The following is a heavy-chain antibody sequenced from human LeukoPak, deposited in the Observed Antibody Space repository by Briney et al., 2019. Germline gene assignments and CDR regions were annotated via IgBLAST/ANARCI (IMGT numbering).Heavy chain of an antibody. J-gene: IGHJ4*02. CDR2: INHSGST. CDR1: GGSFSGYY. V-gene: IGHV4-34*01. D-gene: IGHD2-15*01. Sequence: SETLSLTCAVYGGSFSGYYWSWIRQPPGKGLEWIGEINHSGSTNYNPSLKSRVTISVDTSKNQFSPKLSSVTAADTAVYYCARGPRYCSGGSCYRGTETRTFDYWGQGTLVTVSS. CDR3: ARGPRYCSGGSCYRGTETRTFDY.